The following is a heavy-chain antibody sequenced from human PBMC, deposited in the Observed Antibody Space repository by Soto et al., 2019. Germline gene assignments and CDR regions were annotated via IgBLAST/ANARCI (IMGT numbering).Heavy chain of an antibody. CDR2: IKQDGSEK. V-gene: IGHV3-7*03. J-gene: IGHJ3*02. Sequence: GGSLRLSCAASGFTFSSYWMSWVRQAPGKGLEWVANIKQDGSEKYYVDSVKGRFTISRDNAKNSLYLQMNSLRAEDTAVYYCARDRFELGKSFDIWGQGTMVTVSS. CDR3: ARDRFELGKSFDI. CDR1: GFTFSSYW. D-gene: IGHD7-27*01.